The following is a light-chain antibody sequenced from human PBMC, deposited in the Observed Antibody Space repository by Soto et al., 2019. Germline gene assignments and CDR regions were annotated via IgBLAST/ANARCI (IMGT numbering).Light chain of an antibody. J-gene: IGLJ2*01. CDR3: SSYTCSSSYVV. CDR1: SSDVGGYNY. Sequence: QSVLTQPASVSGSPGQSITISCTGTSSDVGGYNYVSWYQQHPGKAPKLMIYDVSHRPSVVSIRFSGSKSGNTASLTISGLQAEDDADHYCSSYTCSSSYVVFGGGTQLTVL. V-gene: IGLV2-14*01. CDR2: DVS.